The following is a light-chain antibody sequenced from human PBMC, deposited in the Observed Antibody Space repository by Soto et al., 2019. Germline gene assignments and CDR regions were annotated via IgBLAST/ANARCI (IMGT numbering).Light chain of an antibody. CDR1: SSNVGNCNL. CDR2: EAT. Sequence: LTQPASMSESPGQSLTISSTGTSSNVGNCNLVCCYHQHPDEAPKVRIFEATQRPSGVSHRFAGSRSGNTASLTISGLQAEDEADYYCCSYAGGGTSRVFGTGTKVTVL. J-gene: IGLJ1*01. CDR3: CSYAGGGTSRV. V-gene: IGLV2-23*01.